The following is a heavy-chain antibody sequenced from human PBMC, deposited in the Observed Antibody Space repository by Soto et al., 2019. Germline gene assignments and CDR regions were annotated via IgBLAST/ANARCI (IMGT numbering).Heavy chain of an antibody. CDR1: GYTFTSYA. J-gene: IGHJ4*02. CDR2: INAGNGNT. CDR3: ARSIVVVTAPDY. D-gene: IGHD2-21*02. V-gene: IGHV1-3*05. Sequence: QVQLVQSGAEEKKPGASVKVSCKASGYTFTSYAMHWVRQAPGQRLEWMGWINAGNGNTKYSQKFQGRVTITRDTAASTAYMKLSSLRSEDTAVYYCARSIVVVTAPDYWGQGTLVTVSS.